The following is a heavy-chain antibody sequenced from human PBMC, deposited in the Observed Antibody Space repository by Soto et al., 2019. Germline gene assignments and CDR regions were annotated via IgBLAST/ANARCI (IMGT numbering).Heavy chain of an antibody. CDR3: ARDCSGGSCYSGYYYYGMDV. Sequence: SVKVSCKASGGTFSSYAISWVRQAPGQGLEWMGGVIPIFGTANHAQKFQGRVTITADESTSTAYMELSSLRSEDTAVYYFARDCSGGSCYSGYYYYGMDVWGQGTTVTVSS. D-gene: IGHD2-15*01. CDR1: GGTFSSYA. CDR2: VIPIFGTA. J-gene: IGHJ6*02. V-gene: IGHV1-69*13.